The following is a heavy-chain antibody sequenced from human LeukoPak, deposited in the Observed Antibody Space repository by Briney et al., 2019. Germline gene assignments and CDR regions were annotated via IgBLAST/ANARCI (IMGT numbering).Heavy chain of an antibody. CDR2: INWNGGST. J-gene: IGHJ4*02. V-gene: IGHV3-20*01. CDR1: GFTFSSYA. Sequence: PGGSLRLSCAASGFTFSSYAMSWVRQAPGKGLEWVSGINWNGGSTGYADSVKGRFTISRDNAKNSLYLQMNSLRAEDTALYHCARGAYCGGDCLYYFDYWGQGTLVTVSS. CDR3: ARGAYCGGDCLYYFDY. D-gene: IGHD2-21*02.